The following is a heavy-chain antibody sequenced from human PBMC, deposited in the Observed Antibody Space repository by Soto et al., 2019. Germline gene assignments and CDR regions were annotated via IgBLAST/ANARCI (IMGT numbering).Heavy chain of an antibody. CDR3: ARLVGATPNYFDY. CDR2: IYYSGST. Sequence: PSETLSLTCTVSGGSISSGDYYWSWIRQPPGKGLEWIGYIYYSGSTYYNPSLKSRVTISVDTSKNQFSLKLSSVTAADTAVYYCARLVGATPNYFDYWGQGTLVTVSS. D-gene: IGHD1-26*01. CDR1: GGSISSGDYY. V-gene: IGHV4-30-4*01. J-gene: IGHJ4*02.